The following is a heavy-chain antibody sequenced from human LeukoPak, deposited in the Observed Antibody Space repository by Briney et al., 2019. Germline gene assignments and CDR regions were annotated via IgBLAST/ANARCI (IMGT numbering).Heavy chain of an antibody. V-gene: IGHV4-59*01. J-gene: IGHJ5*02. CDR1: GGSISSYY. D-gene: IGHD6-19*01. CDR2: IFYSGST. CDR3: AKTGRGSGWSGNWFDP. Sequence: SETLSLTCTVSGGSISSYYWSWIRQPPGRGLEWIGYIFYSGSTNYNPSLKSRVTISADTSKNQFSLKLSSVTAADTAVYYCAKTGRGSGWSGNWFDPWGQGTLVTVSS.